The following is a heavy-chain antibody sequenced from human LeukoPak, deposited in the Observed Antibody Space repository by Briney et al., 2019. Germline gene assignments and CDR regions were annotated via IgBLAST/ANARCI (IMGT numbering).Heavy chain of an antibody. CDR1: GFTFSSYG. D-gene: IGHD3-22*01. CDR2: ISYDGSNK. V-gene: IGHV3-30*03. Sequence: GRSLRLSCAASGFTFSSYGMHWVRQAPGKGLEWVAVISYDGSNKYYADSVKGRFTISRDNSKNTLYLQMNSLRAEDTAVYYCARDPYYYDSSGYYYGMDVWGQGTTVTVSS. CDR3: ARDPYYYDSSGYYYGMDV. J-gene: IGHJ6*02.